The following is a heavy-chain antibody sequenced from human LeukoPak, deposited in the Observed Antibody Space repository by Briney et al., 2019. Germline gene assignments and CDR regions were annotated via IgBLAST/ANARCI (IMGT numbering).Heavy chain of an antibody. CDR1: GYSFSSSG. D-gene: IGHD1-7*01. Sequence: ASVKVSCKASGYSFSSSGISWVRQAPGQGLEWMGWISAYNGATNHAENFQGRLTMTTDTSTSTVYMELRSLGSDDTAVCFCARGMGTTAFADFDYWGQGTLVTVSS. J-gene: IGHJ4*02. V-gene: IGHV1-18*01. CDR3: ARGMGTTAFADFDY. CDR2: ISAYNGAT.